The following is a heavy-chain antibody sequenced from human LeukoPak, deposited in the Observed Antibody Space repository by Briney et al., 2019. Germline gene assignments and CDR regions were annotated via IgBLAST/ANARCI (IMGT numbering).Heavy chain of an antibody. J-gene: IGHJ4*02. CDR1: GYTFTGYY. Sequence: ASVKVSCKASGYTFTGYYMHWVRQATGQGLEWMGWMNPNSGNTGYAQKFQGRVTMTRNTSISTAYMELSSLRSEDTAVYYCAREASGSYYQNDYWGQGTLVTVSS. V-gene: IGHV1-8*02. CDR3: AREASGSYYQNDY. D-gene: IGHD1-26*01. CDR2: MNPNSGNT.